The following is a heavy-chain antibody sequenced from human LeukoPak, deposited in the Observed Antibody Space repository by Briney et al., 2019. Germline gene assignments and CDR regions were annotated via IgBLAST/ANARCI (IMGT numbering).Heavy chain of an antibody. CDR2: ISYDGSNK. Sequence: PGRSLRLSCAASGFTFSSYGMHWVRQAPGKGLEWVAVISYDGSNKYYADSVKGRFTISRDNSKNTLYLQMNSLRAEDTAVYYCAKDLHSSGWYFQYNWFDPWGQGTLVTVSS. J-gene: IGHJ5*02. CDR3: AKDLHSSGWYFQYNWFDP. D-gene: IGHD6-19*01. CDR1: GFTFSSYG. V-gene: IGHV3-30*18.